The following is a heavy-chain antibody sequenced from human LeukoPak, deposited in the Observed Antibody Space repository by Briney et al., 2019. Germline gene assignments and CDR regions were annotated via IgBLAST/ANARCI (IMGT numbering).Heavy chain of an antibody. CDR1: GGSFSGYY. CDR3: AREPYRSGGSCQNLAAFDI. J-gene: IGHJ3*02. Sequence: SETLSLTCAVYGGSFSGYYWSWIRQPPGKGLEWIGEINHSGSTNYNPSLKSRVTISVDTSKNQFSLKLSSVTAADTAVYYCAREPYRSGGSCQNLAAFDIWGQGTMVTVSS. CDR2: INHSGST. D-gene: IGHD2-15*01. V-gene: IGHV4-34*01.